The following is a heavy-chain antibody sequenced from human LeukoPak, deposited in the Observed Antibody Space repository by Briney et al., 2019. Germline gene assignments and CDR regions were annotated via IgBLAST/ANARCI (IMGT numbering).Heavy chain of an antibody. J-gene: IGHJ4*02. CDR3: ARLGGYCSGSSCYWLDY. CDR2: IYHSGST. Sequence: TSETLSLTCTVSGDSISSSSYYCGWIRQPPGKGLEWVASIYHSGSTFYNPSLKSPVTISVDTSKNQFSLKLSSVTAADTAVYYCARLGGYCSGSSCYWLDYWGQGTLVTVSA. V-gene: IGHV4-39*01. CDR1: GDSISSSSYY. D-gene: IGHD2-15*01.